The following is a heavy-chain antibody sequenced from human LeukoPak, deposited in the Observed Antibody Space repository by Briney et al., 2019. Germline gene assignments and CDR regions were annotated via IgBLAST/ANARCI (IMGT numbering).Heavy chain of an antibody. CDR2: ISTSSIYI. CDR1: GFTFSNYN. D-gene: IGHD3-22*01. V-gene: IGHV3-21*01. CDR3: ARDGHYYYDSSGYYGSDY. J-gene: IGHJ4*02. Sequence: GESLRLSCAASGFTFSNYNMNWVRQAPGKGLEWVSSISTSSIYIYYADSVKGRFTISRDNARNSLYLQMNSLRAEDTAVYYCARDGHYYYDSSGYYGSDYWGQGTLVTVSS.